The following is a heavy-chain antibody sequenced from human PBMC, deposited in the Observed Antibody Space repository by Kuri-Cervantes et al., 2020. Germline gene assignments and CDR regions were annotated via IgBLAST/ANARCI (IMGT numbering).Heavy chain of an antibody. J-gene: IGHJ4*02. Sequence: GESLKISCAASGFTFSSYGMHWVRQAPGKGLEWVSSISSSSSYIYYADSVKGRFTISRDNAKNSLYLQMNSLRAEDTAVYYCARGRRGEPRAFDYWGQGTLVTVSS. CDR2: ISSSSSYI. D-gene: IGHD3-10*01. V-gene: IGHV3-21*01. CDR1: GFTFSSYG. CDR3: ARGRRGEPRAFDY.